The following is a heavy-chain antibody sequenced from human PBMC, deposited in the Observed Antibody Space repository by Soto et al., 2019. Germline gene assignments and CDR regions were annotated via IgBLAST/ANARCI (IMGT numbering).Heavy chain of an antibody. CDR3: ARLRDSSGLNPYYAMDV. V-gene: IGHV4-61*01. J-gene: IGHJ6*02. D-gene: IGHD5-18*01. CDR1: GGSVNSGTYY. CDR2: LYYTGRN. Sequence: PSETLSLTCTVSGGSVNSGTYYWNWIRQAPGKELEWVGYLYYTGRNNYNPSLKRRVTISEDTTKNQFSLILHSVTAADTAVYYCARLRDSSGLNPYYAMDVWGQGTKVTVS.